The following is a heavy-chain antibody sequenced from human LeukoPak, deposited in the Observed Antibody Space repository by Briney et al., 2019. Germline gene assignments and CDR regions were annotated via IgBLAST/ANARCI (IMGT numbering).Heavy chain of an antibody. CDR2: INAGNGNT. CDR1: GYDFTSYA. J-gene: IGHJ3*02. D-gene: IGHD3-22*01. V-gene: IGHV1-3*01. CDR3: AKDEKGYYHDTSGYPDAFDI. Sequence: GASVKVSCKASGYDFTSYAMHWVRQAPGQRLEWMGWINAGNGNTKYSQKFQDRVTVTRDTSTSTAYMELSSLRSEDTAVYYRAKDEKGYYHDTSGYPDAFDIWGQGTMVTVSS.